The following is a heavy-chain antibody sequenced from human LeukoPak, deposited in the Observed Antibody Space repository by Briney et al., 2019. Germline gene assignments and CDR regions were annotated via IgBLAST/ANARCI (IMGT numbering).Heavy chain of an antibody. CDR1: GYSFTTHW. Sequence: GESLQISCKASGYSFTTHWIGWVRQMPGKGLEWMGIIYPGDSDTRYSPSFQGHVTISADKSISTAYLQWSSLKASDTAMYYCARLVPGTREEIDYWGQGTLVTVSS. J-gene: IGHJ4*02. V-gene: IGHV5-51*01. D-gene: IGHD1-1*01. CDR3: ARLVPGTREEIDY. CDR2: IYPGDSDT.